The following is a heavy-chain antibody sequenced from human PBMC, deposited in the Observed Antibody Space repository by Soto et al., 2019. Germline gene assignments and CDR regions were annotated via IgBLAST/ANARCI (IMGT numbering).Heavy chain of an antibody. CDR3: ARDSCSGGSCYAPFDAFDI. D-gene: IGHD2-15*01. CDR2: IYYEGRT. V-gene: IGHV4-59*01. CDR1: GDFIHDYY. Sequence: SGTLSLTCTFSGDFIHDYYWSWVRQPPGRGLEWIGYIYYEGRTTYSPSLKSRVTVSLDRSKNQFFLKLRSVTVADTAVYYCARDSCSGGSCYAPFDAFDIWGQGKMVTVSS. J-gene: IGHJ3*02.